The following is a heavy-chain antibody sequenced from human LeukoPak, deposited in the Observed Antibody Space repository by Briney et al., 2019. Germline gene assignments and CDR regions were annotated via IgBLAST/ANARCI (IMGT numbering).Heavy chain of an antibody. CDR2: IYYSGST. CDR1: GASISNYY. Sequence: SETLSLTCIVSGASISNYYWSWIRQPPGKGLEWSGYIYYSGSTNYNPSLKSRVTMSVDTSKNQFSLKLSSVTAADTAVYYCARGRDGYDSWGQGTLVTVSS. D-gene: IGHD5-24*01. V-gene: IGHV4-59*01. CDR3: ARGRDGYDS. J-gene: IGHJ4*02.